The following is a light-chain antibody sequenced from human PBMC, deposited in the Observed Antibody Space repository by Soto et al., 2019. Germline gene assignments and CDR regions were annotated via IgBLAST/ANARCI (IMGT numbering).Light chain of an antibody. J-gene: IGLJ1*01. Sequence: QSALTQPPSASGSPGQSVTISCTGTSSDVGGYKYVSWYQQHPGKAPKLMIFEVNKRPSGVPDRFSGSKSGNTASLTVSGPQAEDEADYYCSSYAGSNNLGVFGTGTKLTVL. CDR3: SSYAGSNNLGV. CDR2: EVN. CDR1: SSDVGGYKY. V-gene: IGLV2-8*01.